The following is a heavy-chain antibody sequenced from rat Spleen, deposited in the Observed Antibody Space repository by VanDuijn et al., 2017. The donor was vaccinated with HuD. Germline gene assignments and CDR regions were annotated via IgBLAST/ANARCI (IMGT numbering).Heavy chain of an antibody. D-gene: IGHD1-11*01. J-gene: IGHJ2*01. V-gene: IGHV5-17*01. CDR1: GFIFSDYG. CDR3: GRRDYGGYGDH. CDR2: INYEGVKT. Sequence: EVQLVESGGGLIQPGRSLTLSCSASGFIFSDYGMAWVRQAPKKGLEWVATINYEGVKTYYRDSVKGRFTISRDNAKSTLVLQMDSLRSEDTATYYCGRRDYGGYGDHWGQGVMVTVSS.